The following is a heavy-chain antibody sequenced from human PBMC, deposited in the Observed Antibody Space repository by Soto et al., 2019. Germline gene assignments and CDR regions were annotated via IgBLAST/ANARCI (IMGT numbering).Heavy chain of an antibody. CDR1: GFTFSAYY. J-gene: IGHJ4*02. CDR2: ISDSGSLT. V-gene: IGHV3-11*01. CDR3: ARALVLGVGALSQ. Sequence: QVQLVESGGGLVKPEGSLRLSCAASGFTFSAYYMSWIRQAPGKGLEWVSYISDSGSLTHYGDSVKGRFTISRDNAKASLYRQMASLRAEETAIYYCARALVLGVGALSQWGQGTLVTVSS. D-gene: IGHD1-26*01.